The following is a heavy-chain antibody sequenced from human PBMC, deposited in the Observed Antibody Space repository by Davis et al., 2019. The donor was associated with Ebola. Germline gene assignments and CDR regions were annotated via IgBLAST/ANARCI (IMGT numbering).Heavy chain of an antibody. V-gene: IGHV1-8*01. Sequence: ASVKVSCKASGYTFTSYDINWVRQATGQGLEWMGWMNPNSGNTGYAQKFQGRVTMTRDPSTNTFYMEMRSLRSEDTAVFYSARDLTGRLGGVKDVWGKGTTVTVAS. D-gene: IGHD7-27*01. CDR1: GYTFTSYD. CDR3: ARDLTGRLGGVKDV. J-gene: IGHJ6*03. CDR2: MNPNSGNT.